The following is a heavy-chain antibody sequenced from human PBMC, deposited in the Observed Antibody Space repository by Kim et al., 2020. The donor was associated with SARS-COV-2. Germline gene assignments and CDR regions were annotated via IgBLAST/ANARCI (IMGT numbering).Heavy chain of an antibody. CDR1: GFTFGNYA. V-gene: IGHV3-23*01. CDR2: IRGGSSI. CDR3: AKSYNWKGGFDY. J-gene: IGHJ4*02. D-gene: IGHD1-20*01. Sequence: GGSLRLSCAASGFTFGNYAMNWVRQAPGKGLEWVSTIRGGSSIYYADSVKGRFTISRDNSKNTVYMQMNSLGAEDTAIYYCAKSYNWKGGFDYWGQGTLVTVSS.